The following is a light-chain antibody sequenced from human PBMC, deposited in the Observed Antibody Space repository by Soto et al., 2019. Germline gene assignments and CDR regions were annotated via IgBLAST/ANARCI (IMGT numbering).Light chain of an antibody. CDR2: GAS. CDR1: QSVSSSY. V-gene: IGKV3-20*01. Sequence: EIVLTQSPGTPSLSPGERATLSCRASQSVSSSYLAWYQQKPGQAPRHLIYGASSRATGIPDRFSGSGSGTDFTLTISRLEPEDFAVYYCHQYDSSPLTFGGGTKVEIK. CDR3: HQYDSSPLT. J-gene: IGKJ4*01.